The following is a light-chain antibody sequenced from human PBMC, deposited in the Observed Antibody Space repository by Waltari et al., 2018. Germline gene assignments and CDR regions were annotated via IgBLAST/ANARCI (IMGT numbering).Light chain of an antibody. V-gene: IGLV2-23*02. CDR3: CSYVGLGTYV. Sequence: QSGLAQPASASGSPGQSITITCTGTSSDVVNYNLFSWYQQPPGKAPRLLIYEVTNRAPGTSDRFSASKSGNTASLSISGLQAQEDEADYYCCSYVGLGTYVFGTGTKVTV. J-gene: IGLJ1*01. CDR2: EVT. CDR1: SSDVVNYNL.